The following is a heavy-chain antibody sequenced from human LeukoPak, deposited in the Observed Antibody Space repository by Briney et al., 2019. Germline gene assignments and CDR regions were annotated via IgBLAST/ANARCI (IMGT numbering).Heavy chain of an antibody. J-gene: IGHJ3*02. CDR2: INHSGST. V-gene: IGHV4-34*01. D-gene: IGHD7-27*01. CDR1: GGSFSGYY. Sequence: SETLSLTCAVYGGSFSGYYWSWIRQPPGKGLEWIGEINHSGSTNYNPPLKSRVTISVDTSKNQFSLKLSSVTAADTAVYYCARSLPGGGAFDIWGQGTMVTVSS. CDR3: ARSLPGGGAFDI.